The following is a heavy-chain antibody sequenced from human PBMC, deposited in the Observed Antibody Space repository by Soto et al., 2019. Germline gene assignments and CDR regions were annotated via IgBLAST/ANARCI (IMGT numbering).Heavy chain of an antibody. J-gene: IGHJ4*02. V-gene: IGHV4-59*01. Sequence: SETLSLTCTVSGGSISGYYWTWIRQPPGRGLAYIGDIFYTGSTNYNPSLESRVSISVEAAKNQFSLKLTSVTAADTAVYYCARVTTGYLDYWGQGTLVTVSS. CDR1: GGSISGYY. CDR2: IFYTGST. CDR3: ARVTTGYLDY. D-gene: IGHD3-9*01.